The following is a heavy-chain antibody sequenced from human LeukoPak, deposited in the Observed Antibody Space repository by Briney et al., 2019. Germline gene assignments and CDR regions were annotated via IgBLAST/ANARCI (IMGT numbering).Heavy chain of an antibody. CDR1: GFTFNTYW. Sequence: GGSLRLSCAASGFTFNTYWMHWVRQAPGKGLEWMAVISYDGSNKYYADSVKGRFTISRDNVKNSLYLQMNSLRAEDTAVYFCARGGFIVLVGIDYWGQGTLVTVSS. J-gene: IGHJ4*02. CDR3: ARGGFIVLVGIDY. V-gene: IGHV3-30*03. CDR2: ISYDGSNK. D-gene: IGHD3-3*01.